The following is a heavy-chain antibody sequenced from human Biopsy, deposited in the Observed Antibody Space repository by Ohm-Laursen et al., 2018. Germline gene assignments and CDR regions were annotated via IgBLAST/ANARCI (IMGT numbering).Heavy chain of an antibody. V-gene: IGHV4-31*03. CDR3: GRREVVITHDAFDT. CDR1: GVSINGGRYY. CDR2: IFYSANT. J-gene: IGHJ3*02. D-gene: IGHD3-22*01. Sequence: SETLSLTCTVSGVSINGGRYYWNWIRHHPGKGLEWIGNIFYSANTYYNPSLKSRVTISVDTSKNQFSLKLSSVTAADTAVYYCGRREVVITHDAFDTWGQGTMVTV.